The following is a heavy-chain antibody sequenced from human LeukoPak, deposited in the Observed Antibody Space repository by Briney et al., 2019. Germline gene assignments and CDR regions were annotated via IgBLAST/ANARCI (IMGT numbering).Heavy chain of an antibody. V-gene: IGHV4-34*01. D-gene: IGHD3-22*01. CDR3: ARSDKYYFDY. J-gene: IGHJ4*02. CDR1: GGSFSGYY. Sequence: SETLSLTCAVYGGSFSGYYWSWIRQPPGKGLEWIGEINHSGSTNYNPSLKSRVTISVDTSKNQFSLQLNSVTPEDTAVYYCARSDKYYFDYWGQGTLVTVSS. CDR2: INHSGST.